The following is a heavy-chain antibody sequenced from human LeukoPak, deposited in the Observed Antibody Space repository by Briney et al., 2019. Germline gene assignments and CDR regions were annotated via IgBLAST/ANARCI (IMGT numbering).Heavy chain of an antibody. CDR1: GGTISNYY. Sequence: SETLSLTCTVSGGTISNYYWSWIRQPPGKGLEWIGYIYYSGSTNYNPSLKSRVTISVDTSKNQFSLKLSSVTAADTAVYYCARRDHYGVKAFDIWGQGTMVTVSS. CDR2: IYYSGST. V-gene: IGHV4-59*08. D-gene: IGHD4-17*01. CDR3: ARRDHYGVKAFDI. J-gene: IGHJ3*02.